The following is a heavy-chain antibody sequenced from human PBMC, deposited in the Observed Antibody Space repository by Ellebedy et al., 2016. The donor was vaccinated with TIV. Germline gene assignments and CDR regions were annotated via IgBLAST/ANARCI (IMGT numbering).Heavy chain of an antibody. V-gene: IGHV3-13*01. J-gene: IGHJ6*02. CDR3: ARASNGMDV. Sequence: PGGSLRLSCAASGFTFSSHDMPWVRQATGKGLEWVSAIGTAGDTYYPGSVKGRFTISRENAKNSLYLQMNSLRAGDTAVSYCARASNGMDVWGQGTTVSVSS. CDR1: GFTFSSHD. CDR2: IGTAGDT.